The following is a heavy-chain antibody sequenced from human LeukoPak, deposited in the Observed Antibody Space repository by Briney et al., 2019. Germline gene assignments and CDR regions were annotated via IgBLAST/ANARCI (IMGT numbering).Heavy chain of an antibody. Sequence: GSLRLSCAASGFTFSSYAMSWVRQAPGKGLEWVSAISGSGGSTYYADPVKGRFTISRDNSKNTLYLQMNSLRAEDTAVYYCAKPLYYYDSSGYPYYYMDVWGKGTTVTVSS. J-gene: IGHJ6*03. D-gene: IGHD3-22*01. CDR2: ISGSGGST. V-gene: IGHV3-23*01. CDR3: AKPLYYYDSSGYPYYYMDV. CDR1: GFTFSSYA.